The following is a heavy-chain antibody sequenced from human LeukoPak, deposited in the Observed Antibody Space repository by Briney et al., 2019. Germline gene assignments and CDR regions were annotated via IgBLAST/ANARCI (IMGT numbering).Heavy chain of an antibody. J-gene: IGHJ4*02. CDR2: INHSGST. Sequence: SETLSLTCAVYGGSFSGYYWSWIRQPPGKGLEWIGEINHSGSTNYNPSLKSRVTISVDTSKNQFSLKLSSVTAADTAVYYCARGSWGNLTTYYFDYWGQGALVTVPS. V-gene: IGHV4-34*01. CDR1: GGSFSGYY. D-gene: IGHD1-1*01. CDR3: ARGSWGNLTTYYFDY.